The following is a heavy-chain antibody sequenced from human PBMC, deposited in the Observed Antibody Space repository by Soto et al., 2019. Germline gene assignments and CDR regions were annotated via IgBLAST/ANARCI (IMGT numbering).Heavy chain of an antibody. Sequence: XATLSLTCTVSGGCISSSSDYWGWIRQPPGKGLEWIGSIYYSGSTYYNPSLKSRVTISVDTSKNQFSLKLSSVTAADTAVYYCARRREVAGKEPTYGMDVWGQGTTVTVSS. V-gene: IGHV4-39*01. CDR3: ARRREVAGKEPTYGMDV. D-gene: IGHD6-19*01. CDR2: IYYSGST. J-gene: IGHJ6*02. CDR1: GGCISSSSDY.